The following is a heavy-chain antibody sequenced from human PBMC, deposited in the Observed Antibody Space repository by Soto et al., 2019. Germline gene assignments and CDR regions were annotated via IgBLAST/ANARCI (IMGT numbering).Heavy chain of an antibody. J-gene: IGHJ4*02. V-gene: IGHV3-33*01. Sequence: QPGGSLRLSCAASGFTFSSYGMHWVRQAPGKGLEWVAVIWYDGSNKYYADSVKGRFTISRDNSKNTLYLQMNSLRAEDTAVYYCARDGYSSGWYGRLDYWGQGTLVTVSS. CDR3: ARDGYSSGWYGRLDY. D-gene: IGHD6-19*01. CDR1: GFTFSSYG. CDR2: IWYDGSNK.